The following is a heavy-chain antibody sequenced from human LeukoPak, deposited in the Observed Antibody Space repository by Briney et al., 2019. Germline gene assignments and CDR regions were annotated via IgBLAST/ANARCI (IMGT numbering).Heavy chain of an antibody. CDR1: GFAFTHAW. CDR2: IKTTTDGGTT. Sequence: GGSLRLSCTASGFAFTHAWMSWVRQAPGKRLEWVGRIKTTTDGGTTDYAAPVKGRFTISRDDPKNTLYLQMNSLKTEDTAVYYCARELYSGSPTRGGHAFDIWGQGTMVTVSS. D-gene: IGHD1-26*01. CDR3: ARELYSGSPTRGGHAFDI. J-gene: IGHJ3*02. V-gene: IGHV3-15*01.